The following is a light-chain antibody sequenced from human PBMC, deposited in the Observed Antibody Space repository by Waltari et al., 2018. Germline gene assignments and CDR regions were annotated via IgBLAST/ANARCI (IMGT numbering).Light chain of an antibody. V-gene: IGKV1-12*01. J-gene: IGKJ1*01. Sequence: DIQMTQSPSSVSASVGDRDIITCRASPGINNWLAWYQQRPGKAPKLLIYGASILQTGVPSRFSGSGSGTDFTLTISNLQPEDFATYFCQQGYSFPPTFGQGTKVEVK. CDR3: QQGYSFPPT. CDR2: GAS. CDR1: PGINNW.